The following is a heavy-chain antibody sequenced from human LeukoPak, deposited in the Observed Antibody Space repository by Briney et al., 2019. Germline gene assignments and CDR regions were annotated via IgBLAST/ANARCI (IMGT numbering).Heavy chain of an antibody. V-gene: IGHV4-30-4*01. J-gene: IGHJ6*02. Sequence: SETLSLTCTLSGGSISSGDYYWSWLRQPPGKGLEWIGYIYFSGSTYYNPSLKSRVIISVDTSKNQFSLKLSSVTAADTAVYYCARVEDDYGMDVWGQGTTVTVSS. CDR1: GGSISSGDYY. CDR3: ARVEDDYGMDV. D-gene: IGHD1-1*01. CDR2: IYFSGST.